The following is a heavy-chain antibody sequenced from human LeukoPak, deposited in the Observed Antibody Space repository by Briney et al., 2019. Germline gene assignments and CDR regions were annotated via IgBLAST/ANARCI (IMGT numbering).Heavy chain of an antibody. CDR3: ARDRAGRPRDYSNEYYYGIDV. CDR2: TSYDGSNK. J-gene: IGHJ6*02. V-gene: IGHV3-30-3*01. D-gene: IGHD4-11*01. CDR1: RFTFSSYA. Sequence: GGSLRLSCAASRFTFSSYAMDWVRQAPGKGLEWVAVTSYDGSNKYYADSVKGRFTISRDNSKNTLYLQMNSLRAEGTAVYYCARDRAGRPRDYSNEYYYGIDVWGLGTTVTVSS.